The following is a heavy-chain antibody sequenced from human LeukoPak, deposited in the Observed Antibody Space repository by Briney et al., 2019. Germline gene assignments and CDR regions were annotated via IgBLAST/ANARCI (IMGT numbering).Heavy chain of an antibody. Sequence: SETLSLTCTVSGGSISSYYWSWIRQPPGKGLEWIGYIYYSGSTNYNPSLQSRVTISVDTSKNQFSLKLSSVTAADTAVYYCATDRGGSSSWIDYWGQGTLVTVSS. CDR2: IYYSGST. J-gene: IGHJ4*02. V-gene: IGHV4-59*01. CDR1: GGSISSYY. CDR3: ATDRGGSSSWIDY. D-gene: IGHD6-13*01.